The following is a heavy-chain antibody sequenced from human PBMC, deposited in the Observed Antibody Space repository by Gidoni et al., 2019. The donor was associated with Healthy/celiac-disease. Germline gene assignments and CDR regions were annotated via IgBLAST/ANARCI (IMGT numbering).Heavy chain of an antibody. V-gene: IGHV3-23*01. CDR1: GCNLRSYA. CDR2: ISGSGGST. CDR3: AKFDLWFGESRLGVDY. D-gene: IGHD3-10*01. Sequence: EVQLLESGGGLVQPGGSRRPACAGSGCNLRSYAMSWVRQAPGKGLEWVSAISGSGGSTYYADSVQGRFTISRDNSKNTLFLQMNSLRAEDTAVYYCAKFDLWFGESRLGVDYWGQGTLVTVSS. J-gene: IGHJ4*02.